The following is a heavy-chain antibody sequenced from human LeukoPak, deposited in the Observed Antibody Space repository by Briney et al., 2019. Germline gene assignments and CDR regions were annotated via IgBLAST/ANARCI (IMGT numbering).Heavy chain of an antibody. D-gene: IGHD1-26*01. Sequence: GGSLTLSRAASGFTFYDYAMHWVRQVPGKGLEWVGGVNRDSTTIAYGDSVKGRFTIFRDNARNSLYLQMDSLRTEDTALYYCAKDLAVGTTPRVYAFDVWGQGTMVTVS. J-gene: IGHJ3*01. V-gene: IGHV3-9*01. CDR3: AKDLAVGTTPRVYAFDV. CDR1: GFTFYDYA. CDR2: VNRDSTTI.